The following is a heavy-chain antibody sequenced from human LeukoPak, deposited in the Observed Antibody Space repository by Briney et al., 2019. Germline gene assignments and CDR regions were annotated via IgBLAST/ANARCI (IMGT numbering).Heavy chain of an antibody. CDR3: ARSQYYYGSGSYYNPPPLFDY. Sequence: SETLSLTCTVSGGSISSGGYYWSWIRQHPGKGLEWIWYIYYSGSTYYNPSLKSRVTISVDTSKNQFSLKLSSVTAADTAVYYCARSQYYYGSGSYYNPPPLFDYWGQGTLVTVSS. V-gene: IGHV4-31*03. CDR1: GGSISSGGYY. CDR2: IYYSGST. J-gene: IGHJ4*02. D-gene: IGHD3-10*01.